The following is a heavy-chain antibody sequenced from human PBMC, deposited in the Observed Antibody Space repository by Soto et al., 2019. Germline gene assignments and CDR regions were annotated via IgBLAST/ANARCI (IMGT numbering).Heavy chain of an antibody. J-gene: IGHJ6*03. CDR3: ARESRSSGWAELYYYYYMDV. V-gene: IGHV4-59*01. Sequence: SETLSLTCTVSGGSISSYYWSWIRQPPGKGLEWIGYIYYSGSTNYNPSLKSRVTISVDTSKNQFSLKLSSVTAADTAVYYCARESRSSGWAELYYYYYMDVWGKGTTVTVSS. CDR2: IYYSGST. D-gene: IGHD6-19*01. CDR1: GGSISSYY.